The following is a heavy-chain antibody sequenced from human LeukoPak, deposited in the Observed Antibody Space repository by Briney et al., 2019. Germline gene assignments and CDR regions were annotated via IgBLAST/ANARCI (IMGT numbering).Heavy chain of an antibody. J-gene: IGHJ5*02. CDR3: ARDTGFYYGSGGPT. CDR2: IYSGGST. V-gene: IGHV3-53*05. Sequence: QTGGSLRLSCAASGFTVSSNYMSWVRQAPGKGLEWVSVIYSGGSTYYADSVKGRFTISRDNSKNTLYLQMNSLRAEDTAVYYCARDTGFYYGSGGPTWGQGTLVTVSS. CDR1: GFTVSSNY. D-gene: IGHD3-10*01.